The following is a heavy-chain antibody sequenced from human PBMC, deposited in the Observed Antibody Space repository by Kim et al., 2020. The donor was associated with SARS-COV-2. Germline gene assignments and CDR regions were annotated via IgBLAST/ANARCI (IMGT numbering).Heavy chain of an antibody. CDR3: ARGVDYYDSSGYYYDVHETFDY. CDR1: GYTFTSYA. CDR2: TNTNTGNP. D-gene: IGHD3-22*01. Sequence: ASVKVSCKASGYTFTSYAMNWVRQAPGQGLEWMGWTNTNTGNPTYAQGFTGRFVFSLDTSVSTAYLQISSLKAEDTAVYYCARGVDYYDSSGYYYDVHETFDYGGQGTLVTVSS. J-gene: IGHJ4*02. V-gene: IGHV7-4-1*02.